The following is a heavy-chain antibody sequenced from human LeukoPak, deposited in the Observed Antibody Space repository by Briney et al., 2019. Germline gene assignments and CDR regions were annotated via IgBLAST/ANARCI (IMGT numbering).Heavy chain of an antibody. CDR3: ARRHYGSGNIDS. CDR1: SDSISSSSYL. CDR2: IYSNGHI. Sequence: SETLSLTCSVSSDSISSSSYLWVWVRQPPGKGLEWIGDIYSNGHISYNPSLKSRAAISVDTSKNQFSLNLSSVTAADTALYYCARRHYGSGNIDSWGQGTLVTVSS. V-gene: IGHV4-39*01. J-gene: IGHJ4*02. D-gene: IGHD3-10*01.